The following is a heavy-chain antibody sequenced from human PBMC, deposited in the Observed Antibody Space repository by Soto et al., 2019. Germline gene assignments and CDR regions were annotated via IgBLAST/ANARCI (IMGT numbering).Heavy chain of an antibody. Sequence: SETLSLTCIVSGGSITRNNHYWGWIRKSPGKGLEWIGSILYSGSTNYNPSLKSRVTLSVETSKNQFSLKMSSVTAADTALYYCARLGSSGWYQGSYFDYWGQGTLVTVSS. D-gene: IGHD6-19*01. J-gene: IGHJ4*02. CDR2: ILYSGST. CDR3: ARLGSSGWYQGSYFDY. V-gene: IGHV4-39*01. CDR1: GGSITRNNHY.